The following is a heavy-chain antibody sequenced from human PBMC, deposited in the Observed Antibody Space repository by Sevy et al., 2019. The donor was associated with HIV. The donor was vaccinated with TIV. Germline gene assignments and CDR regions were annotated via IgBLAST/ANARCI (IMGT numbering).Heavy chain of an antibody. V-gene: IGHV1-8*01. CDR2: MNPNSGNT. Sequence: ASVKVSCKASGYTFTSYDINWVRQATGQGLEWMGWMNPNSGNTGYAQKFQGRVTMTRNTSISTAYMELSSLRSEDTAVYYCARDLPPYYYDSSGYYSYAFDIWGQGTMVTVSS. CDR1: GYTFTSYD. J-gene: IGHJ3*02. D-gene: IGHD3-22*01. CDR3: ARDLPPYYYDSSGYYSYAFDI.